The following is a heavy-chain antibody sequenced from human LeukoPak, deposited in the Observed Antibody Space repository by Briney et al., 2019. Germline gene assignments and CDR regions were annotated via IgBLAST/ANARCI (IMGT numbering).Heavy chain of an antibody. CDR1: GFTVSNNY. V-gene: IGHV3-9*01. CDR3: AKDSYGLPDY. CDR2: ISWNSGSI. J-gene: IGHJ4*02. Sequence: GGSLRLSCAASGFTVSNNYMTWVRQAPGKGLEWVSGISWNSGSIGYADSVKGRFTISRDNAKNSLYLQMNSLRAEDTALYYCAKDSYGLPDYWGQGTLVTVSS. D-gene: IGHD5-18*01.